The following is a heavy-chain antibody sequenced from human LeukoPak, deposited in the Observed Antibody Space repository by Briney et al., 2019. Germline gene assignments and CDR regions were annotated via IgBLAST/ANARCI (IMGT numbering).Heavy chain of an antibody. CDR1: GGTFSSYA. J-gene: IGHJ6*02. Sequence: SVKVSCKASGGTFSSYAISWVRQAPGQGLEWMGGIIPIFGTANYAQKFQGRVTITADESTSTAYMELSSLRSEDTAVYYCARDRIAVAGTNYYGMDVWGQGTTVTVSS. D-gene: IGHD6-19*01. V-gene: IGHV1-69*13. CDR3: ARDRIAVAGTNYYGMDV. CDR2: IIPIFGTA.